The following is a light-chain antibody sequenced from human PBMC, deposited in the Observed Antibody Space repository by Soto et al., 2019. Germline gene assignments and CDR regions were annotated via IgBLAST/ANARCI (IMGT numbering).Light chain of an antibody. CDR3: AAWDDSLSGLV. CDR2: RNN. J-gene: IGLJ1*01. V-gene: IGLV1-47*01. Sequence: QSVLTQPPSASGTPGQRVTISCSGSSSNIGSNYVYWYQQLPGTAPKLLIYRNNQRPSGVPDRFSGSKSGTSASLAISGLRSEDEAGYYCAAWDDSLSGLVFGTGTKSPS. CDR1: SSNIGSNY.